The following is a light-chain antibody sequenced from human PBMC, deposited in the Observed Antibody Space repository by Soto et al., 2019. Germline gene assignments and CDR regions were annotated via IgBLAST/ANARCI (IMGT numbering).Light chain of an antibody. V-gene: IGLV2-11*01. CDR2: DVS. CDR1: SSDVGGYNY. Sequence: QSALTQPRSVSGSPGQSVTISCTGTSSDVGGYNYVSWYQQHPGKAPKLMIYDVSKRPSGVPDRFSGSKSGNTASLTISGLRAEDEADYYCCSYAGSSSVFGGGTKLTVL. J-gene: IGLJ2*01. CDR3: CSYAGSSSV.